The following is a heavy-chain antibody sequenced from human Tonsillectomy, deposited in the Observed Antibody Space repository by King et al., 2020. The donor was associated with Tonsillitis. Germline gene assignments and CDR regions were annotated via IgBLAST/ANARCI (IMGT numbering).Heavy chain of an antibody. Sequence: VQLQESGPGLVKPSETLSLTCTVSGGSISSYYWSWIRQPARKGLEWIGRMYTSGSSNYNTSLKSRVTMSVDTSKNQFSLKLSSVTAADTAVYYCARDSPPWFGEVNDAFDIWGQGTMVTASS. CDR3: ARDSPPWFGEVNDAFDI. J-gene: IGHJ3*02. CDR1: GGSISSYY. V-gene: IGHV4-4*07. D-gene: IGHD3-10*01. CDR2: MYTSGSS.